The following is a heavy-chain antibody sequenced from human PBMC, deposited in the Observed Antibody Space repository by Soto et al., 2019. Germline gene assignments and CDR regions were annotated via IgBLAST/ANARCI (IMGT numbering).Heavy chain of an antibody. Sequence: QVQLVQSGAEVKKPGASVKVSCKASGYTFTSYDINWVRQATGQGLEWMGWMNPNSGNTGYAQKFQGRVTMTRNTSISTAYMELSSLRSEDTAVYYCASSGYYDSSGYSNFDYWGQGTLVTVSS. CDR2: MNPNSGNT. V-gene: IGHV1-8*01. J-gene: IGHJ4*02. CDR1: GYTFTSYD. D-gene: IGHD3-22*01. CDR3: ASSGYYDSSGYSNFDY.